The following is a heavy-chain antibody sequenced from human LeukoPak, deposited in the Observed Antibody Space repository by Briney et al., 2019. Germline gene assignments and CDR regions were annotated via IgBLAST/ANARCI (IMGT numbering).Heavy chain of an antibody. CDR2: INSDGSST. CDR1: GFTFSSYW. V-gene: IGHV3-74*01. J-gene: IGHJ3*02. CDR3: ARDKNDAFDI. Sequence: GGSLRLSCAASGFTFSSYWMHWVRQAPGKGLVWVSRINSDGSSTYYADSVKGRLTISRDNSKKTVYLQMNSLRAEDTAVYYCARDKNDAFDIWGQGTMVTVSS.